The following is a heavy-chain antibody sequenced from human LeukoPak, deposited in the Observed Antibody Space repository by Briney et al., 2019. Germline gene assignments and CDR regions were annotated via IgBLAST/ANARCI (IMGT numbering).Heavy chain of an antibody. Sequence: PGGSLRLSCAASGFTFSSYAMSWVRQAPGKGLEWVSYISSSSSTIYYADSVKGRFTISRDNAKNSLYLQMNSLRAEDTAVYYCASTYYYDSSGYSIDAFDIWGQGTMVTVSS. CDR1: GFTFSSYA. D-gene: IGHD3-22*01. V-gene: IGHV3-48*01. CDR3: ASTYYYDSSGYSIDAFDI. CDR2: ISSSSSTI. J-gene: IGHJ3*02.